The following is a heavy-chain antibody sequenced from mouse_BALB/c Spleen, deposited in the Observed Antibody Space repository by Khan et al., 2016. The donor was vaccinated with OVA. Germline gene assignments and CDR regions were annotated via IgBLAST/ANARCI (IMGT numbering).Heavy chain of an antibody. V-gene: IGHV5-6*01. J-gene: IGHJ3*01. CDR2: VSTGGSYT. CDR3: TRLAYYSHSEGFAY. Sequence: EVELVESGGDLVKPGGSLKLSCAASGFTFSTYGMSWVRQAPDKRLEWVATVSTGGSYTYYPDSVKGRFTISRDNAKNTLYLQMSGLRSEDTAMFYCTRLAYYSHSEGFAYWGQGTLVTVSA. CDR1: GFTFSTYG. D-gene: IGHD1-1*01.